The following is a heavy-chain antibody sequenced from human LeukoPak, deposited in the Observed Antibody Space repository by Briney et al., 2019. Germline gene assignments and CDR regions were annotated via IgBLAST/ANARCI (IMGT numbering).Heavy chain of an antibody. J-gene: IGHJ4*02. CDR3: ARQLDCGGGRCYSVPLDY. CDR1: GYTFTSYH. CDR2: INPSGGTT. Sequence: ASVKVSCKASGYTFTSYHMHWVRQAPGQGLEWMGIINPSGGTTNYAQKFRGRVTMTRDMSTSTVYMELSSLRSEDTAVHYCARQLDCGGGRCYSVPLDYWGQGTLVTVSS. D-gene: IGHD2-15*01. V-gene: IGHV1-46*01.